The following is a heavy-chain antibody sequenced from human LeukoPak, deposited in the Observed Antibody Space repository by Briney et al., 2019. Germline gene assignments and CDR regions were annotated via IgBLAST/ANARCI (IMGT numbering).Heavy chain of an antibody. V-gene: IGHV4-59*01. CDR2: IYFCGTT. CDR3: AREDPQTTVPEGLDV. D-gene: IGHD4-17*01. J-gene: IGHJ6*02. CDR1: GGSISNYY. Sequence: SETLSLTCTVSGGSISNYYWSWLRQPPGKGLEWIGYIYFCGTTNINPSLKSRVTISVDMSKNQFSLKLSSVTAADTAVYYCAREDPQTTVPEGLDVWGQGTTVTVSS.